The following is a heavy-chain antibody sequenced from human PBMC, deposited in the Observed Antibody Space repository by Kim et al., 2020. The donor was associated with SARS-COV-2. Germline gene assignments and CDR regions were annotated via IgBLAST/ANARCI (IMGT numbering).Heavy chain of an antibody. CDR2: ISHSGKT. Sequence: SETLSLTCTVSGDSISSGNFYWSWTRQPPGKGLEWIGYISHSGKTYYNPSLKSRLTISVDTSRNQFSLHLRSVTAADTAVYYCARDLEAVVRGVMGHWGQGTLVTVSS. CDR1: GDSISSGNFY. V-gene: IGHV4-31*03. CDR3: ARDLEAVVRGVMGH. J-gene: IGHJ4*02. D-gene: IGHD3-10*01.